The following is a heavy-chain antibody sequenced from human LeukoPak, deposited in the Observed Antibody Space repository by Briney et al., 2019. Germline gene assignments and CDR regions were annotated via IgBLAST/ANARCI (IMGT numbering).Heavy chain of an antibody. V-gene: IGHV4-30-2*01. CDR1: GGSISSGGYY. CDR2: INHSGST. CDR3: ARGHLPRGYNWFDP. Sequence: SQTLSLTCTVSGGSISSGGYYWSWIRQPPGKGLEWIGEINHSGSTNYNPSLKSRVTISVDTSKNQFSLKLSSVTAADTAVYYCARGHLPRGYNWFDPWGQGTLVTVSS. J-gene: IGHJ5*02.